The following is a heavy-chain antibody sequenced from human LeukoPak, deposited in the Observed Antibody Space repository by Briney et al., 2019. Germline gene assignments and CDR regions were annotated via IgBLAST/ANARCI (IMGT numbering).Heavy chain of an antibody. CDR2: ISSSSSYI. Sequence: GGSLRLSCAASGFTFSSYSMNWVRQAPGKGLEWVSSISSSSSYIYYADSVKGRFTISRDNAKNSLYLQMNSLRAEDTAVYYCARDCRYFTAAGIGDYFDYWGQGTLVTVSS. V-gene: IGHV3-21*01. CDR1: GFTFSSYS. CDR3: ARDCRYFTAAGIGDYFDY. J-gene: IGHJ4*02. D-gene: IGHD6-13*01.